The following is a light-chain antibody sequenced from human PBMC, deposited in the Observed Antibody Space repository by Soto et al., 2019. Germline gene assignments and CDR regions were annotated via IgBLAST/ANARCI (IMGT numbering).Light chain of an antibody. CDR1: SGHSSYA. CDR3: QTWGTGIRV. Sequence: QLLLTQSPSASASLGASVKLTCTLSSGHSSYAIAWHQQQPEKGPRYLMKLTSDGSHIKGDGIPDRFSGSSSGAERYLTISSLQSEDEADYYCQTWGTGIRVFGGGTKLTVL. J-gene: IGLJ3*02. CDR2: LTSDGSH. V-gene: IGLV4-69*01.